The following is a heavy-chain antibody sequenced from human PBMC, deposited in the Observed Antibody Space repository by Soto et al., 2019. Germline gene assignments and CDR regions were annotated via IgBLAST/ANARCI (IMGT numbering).Heavy chain of an antibody. CDR2: ISAYNGNT. CDR3: ARGRSELRYFDWLFPYYYGMDV. V-gene: IGHV1-18*04. Sequence: ASVKVSCKASGYTFTSYGISWVRQAPGQGLEWMGWISAYNGNTNYAQKLQGRVTMTTDTSTSTAYMELRSLRSDDTAVYYCARGRSELRYFDWLFPYYYGMDVWGQGTTVTVSS. J-gene: IGHJ6*02. D-gene: IGHD3-9*01. CDR1: GYTFTSYG.